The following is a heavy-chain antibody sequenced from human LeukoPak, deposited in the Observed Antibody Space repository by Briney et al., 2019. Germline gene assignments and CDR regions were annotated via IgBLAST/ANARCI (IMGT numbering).Heavy chain of an antibody. V-gene: IGHV3-30*18. Sequence: GGSLRLSCAASGFTFSSYGMHWVRQAPGKGLEWVAVISYDGPNKYYADSVKGRFTISRDNSKNTLYLQMNSLRAEDTAVYYCAKDTVKVTTIRRVPHYMDVWGKGTTVTISS. CDR3: AKDTVKVTTIRRVPHYMDV. J-gene: IGHJ6*03. D-gene: IGHD5-12*01. CDR1: GFTFSSYG. CDR2: ISYDGPNK.